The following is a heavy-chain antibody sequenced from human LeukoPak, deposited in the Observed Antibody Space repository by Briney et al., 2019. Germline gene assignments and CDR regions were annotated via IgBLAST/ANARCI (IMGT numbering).Heavy chain of an antibody. CDR1: GFSFGDFG. D-gene: IGHD6-13*01. Sequence: GGSLRLSCAASGFSFGDFGMSWVRQAPGKGLEWVSGINWNGVGTSYIDSVKGRFTISRDNAKNSLYLQMNSLRAEDTAVYYCAAHPGWAAAGTIPLDYWGQGTLVTVSS. CDR2: INWNGVGT. J-gene: IGHJ4*02. V-gene: IGHV3-20*04. CDR3: AAHPGWAAAGTIPLDY.